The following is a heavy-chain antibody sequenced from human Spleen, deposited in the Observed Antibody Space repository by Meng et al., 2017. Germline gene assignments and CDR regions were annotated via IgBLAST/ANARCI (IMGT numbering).Heavy chain of an antibody. CDR2: IIPSSGDA. V-gene: IGHV1-2*06. D-gene: IGHD1-7*01. CDR1: GYTFIDAY. Sequence: QVQLVQFGAEVEKPGASVKLSCRASGYTFIDAYVHWVRQAPGQGLEWMGRIIPSSGDANSAQKFLGRVTLTWDTSISTAYMELSSLRSDDTAIYYCARDGGNYDFDYWGQGTLVTVSS. J-gene: IGHJ4*02. CDR3: ARDGGNYDFDY.